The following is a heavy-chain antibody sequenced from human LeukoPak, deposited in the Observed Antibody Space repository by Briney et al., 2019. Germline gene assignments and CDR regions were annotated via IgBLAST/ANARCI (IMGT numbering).Heavy chain of an antibody. V-gene: IGHV3-30*18. J-gene: IGHJ6*02. CDR1: GFTFSSYG. Sequence: GRSLRLSCAASGFTFSSYGMHWVRQAPGKGLEWVAVISYDGSNKYYADSVKGRFTISGDNSKNTLYLQMNSLRAEDTAVYYCAKDRYYYGMDVWGQGTTVTVSS. CDR2: ISYDGSNK. CDR3: AKDRYYYGMDV.